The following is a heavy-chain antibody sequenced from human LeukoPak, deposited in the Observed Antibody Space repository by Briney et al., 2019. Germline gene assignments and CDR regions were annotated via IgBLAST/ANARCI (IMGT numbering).Heavy chain of an antibody. Sequence: GSSVKVSCKASGGTFSSYAISWVRQAPGQGLEWMGGIIPIFGTANYAQKFQGRVTITTDESTSTAYMELSSLRSEDTAVYYCARGFYSGYDFYNYYYMDVWGKGTTVTVSS. CDR3: ARGFYSGYDFYNYYYMDV. CDR1: GGTFSSYA. D-gene: IGHD5-12*01. CDR2: IIPIFGTA. V-gene: IGHV1-69*05. J-gene: IGHJ6*03.